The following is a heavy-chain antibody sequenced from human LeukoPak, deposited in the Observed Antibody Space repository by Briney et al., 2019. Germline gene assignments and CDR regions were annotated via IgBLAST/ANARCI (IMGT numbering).Heavy chain of an antibody. D-gene: IGHD2-2*01. CDR2: IYYSGST. CDR3: ARHRSCSSTSCYGGGFDY. Sequence: PSETLSLTCTVSGGSISSYYWSWIRQPPGKGLEWIGYIYYSGSTNYNPSLKSRVTISVDTSKNQFPLKLSSVTAADTAVYYCARHRSCSSTSCYGGGFDYWGQGTLVTVSS. V-gene: IGHV4-59*08. J-gene: IGHJ4*02. CDR1: GGSISSYY.